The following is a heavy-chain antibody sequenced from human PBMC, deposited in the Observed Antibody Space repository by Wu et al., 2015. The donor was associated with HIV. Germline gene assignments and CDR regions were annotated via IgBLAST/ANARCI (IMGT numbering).Heavy chain of an antibody. J-gene: IGHJ5*02. V-gene: IGHV1-69*05. CDR2: IIPVFGTT. CDR1: GGTFSGYA. D-gene: IGHD1-1*01. CDR3: AGGILVRGSERWFDP. Sequence: QVQLVQSGAEVKKPGSSVNVSCQAFGGTFSGYAVNWVRQAPGQGLEWMGGIIPVFGTTSYAQKFRGRVTITTDASTNTAYMELTGLRSADTAVYYCAGGILVRGSERWFDPWGQGTLVTASS.